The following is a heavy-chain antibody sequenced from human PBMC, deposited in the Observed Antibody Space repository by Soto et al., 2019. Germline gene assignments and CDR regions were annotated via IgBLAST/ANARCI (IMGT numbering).Heavy chain of an antibody. Sequence: GASVKVSCKASGYTFTDYYVHWMRQAPGQGLEWMSWINAKTGHTLYAQKFQGRVTLTRDTSINTAYMEVASLTSGDTAVYYCARTPQSAHHDYWGQGTLVTVSS. J-gene: IGHJ4*02. D-gene: IGHD6-6*01. CDR2: INAKTGHT. CDR3: ARTPQSAHHDY. V-gene: IGHV1-2*02. CDR1: GYTFTDYY.